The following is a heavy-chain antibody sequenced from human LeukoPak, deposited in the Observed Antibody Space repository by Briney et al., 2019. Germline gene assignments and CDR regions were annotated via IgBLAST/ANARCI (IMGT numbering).Heavy chain of an antibody. Sequence: PSETLSLTCTVSGGSISSSTYYWGWTRQPPGKGLEWIGSISYSGSTYYNPSLKSRVTISVDTSKNQFSLRLSSVTAADTAVYHCARHYYDSSDYYPYYFNYWGQGTLVTVSS. CDR3: ARHYYDSSDYYPYYFNY. V-gene: IGHV4-39*01. CDR2: ISYSGST. D-gene: IGHD3-22*01. J-gene: IGHJ4*02. CDR1: GGSISSSTYY.